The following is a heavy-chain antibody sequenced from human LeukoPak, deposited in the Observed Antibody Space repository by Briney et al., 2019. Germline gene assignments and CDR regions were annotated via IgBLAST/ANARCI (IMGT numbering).Heavy chain of an antibody. V-gene: IGHV1-69*06. CDR2: IIPIFGTA. Sequence: KISCKGSGYSFTNYWIGWVRQAPGQGLEWMGGIIPIFGTANYAQKFQGRVTITADKSTSTAYMELSSLRSEDTAVYYCAARSGYEWGQGTLVTVSS. J-gene: IGHJ4*02. D-gene: IGHD5-12*01. CDR1: GYSFTNYW. CDR3: AARSGYE.